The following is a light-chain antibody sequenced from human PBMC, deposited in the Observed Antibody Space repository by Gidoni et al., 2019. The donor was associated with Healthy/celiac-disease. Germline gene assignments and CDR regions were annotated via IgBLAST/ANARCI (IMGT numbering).Light chain of an antibody. Sequence: DIVMTQSPATLSVSPGERATLSCRASQSVSSNLARYQQKTGQATRLLIYGASTRATGIPARFSGSGSGTEFTLTISSLQSEDFAVYYCQQYNNWPPWTFXQXTKVEIK. V-gene: IGKV3-15*01. CDR1: QSVSSN. CDR3: QQYNNWPPWT. CDR2: GAS. J-gene: IGKJ1*01.